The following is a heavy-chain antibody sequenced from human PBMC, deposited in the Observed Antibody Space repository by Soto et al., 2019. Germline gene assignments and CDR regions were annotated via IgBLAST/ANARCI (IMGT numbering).Heavy chain of an antibody. D-gene: IGHD1-7*01. CDR3: TTGWPVRYNWNYGAFDI. CDR1: GFTFSNAW. J-gene: IGHJ3*02. V-gene: IGHV3-15*01. Sequence: GGSLRLSCAASGFTFSNAWMSWVRQAPGKGLEWVGRIKSKTDGGTTDYAAPVKGRFTISRDDSKNTLYLQMNSLKTEDTALYYCTTGWPVRYNWNYGAFDIWGQGTMVTVSS. CDR2: IKSKTDGGTT.